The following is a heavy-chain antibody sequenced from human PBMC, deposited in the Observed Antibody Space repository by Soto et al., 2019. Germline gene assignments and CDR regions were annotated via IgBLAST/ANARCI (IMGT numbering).Heavy chain of an antibody. Sequence: GASVKVSCKASGYRFTTYYLHWVRQAPGQGLEWMGMINPNGGATTYAQKFQGRVTMTTDTSTSTVYMELSSLRFHDTAVYYCAGGISGTYTALDFWGQGALVTVSS. CDR2: INPNGGAT. D-gene: IGHD1-26*01. J-gene: IGHJ4*02. V-gene: IGHV1-46*01. CDR3: AGGISGTYTALDF. CDR1: GYRFTTYY.